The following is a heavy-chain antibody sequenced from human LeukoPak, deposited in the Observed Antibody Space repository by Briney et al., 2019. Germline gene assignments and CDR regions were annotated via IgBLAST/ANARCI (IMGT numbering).Heavy chain of an antibody. Sequence: SETLSLTCTVSGGSISSYYWTWIRQPPGKGLEWTGYIYYSGTTNYNPSLKSRVTISVDTSKNQFSLKLSSVTAADTAVYYCARDKAIFGVAHPVYYYYMDVWGKGTTVTVSS. D-gene: IGHD3-3*01. J-gene: IGHJ6*03. CDR2: IYYSGTT. CDR1: GGSISSYY. V-gene: IGHV4-59*12. CDR3: ARDKAIFGVAHPVYYYYMDV.